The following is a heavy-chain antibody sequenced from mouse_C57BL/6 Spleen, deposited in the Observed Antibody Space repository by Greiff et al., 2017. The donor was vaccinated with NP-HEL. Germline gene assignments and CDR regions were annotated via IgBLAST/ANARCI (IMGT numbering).Heavy chain of an antibody. CDR1: GYTFTSYW. Sequence: VKLQQPGAELVMPGASVKLSCKASGYTFTSYWMHWVKQRPGQGLEWIGEIDPSDSYTNYNQKFKGKSTLTVDKSSSTAYMQLSSLTSEDSAVYYCARQYYGRNYFDYWGQGTTLTVSS. CDR2: IDPSDSYT. V-gene: IGHV1-69*01. D-gene: IGHD1-1*01. J-gene: IGHJ2*01. CDR3: ARQYYGRNYFDY.